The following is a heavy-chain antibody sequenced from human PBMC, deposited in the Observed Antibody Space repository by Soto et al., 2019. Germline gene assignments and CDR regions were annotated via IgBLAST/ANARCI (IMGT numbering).Heavy chain of an antibody. V-gene: IGHV3-9*01. J-gene: IGHJ4*02. D-gene: IGHD4-17*01. CDR1: GFTFTGYY. CDR2: ISWGSGSI. Sequence: GGSLRLSCVASGFTFTGYYMNWIRQAPGKGLEWVSSISWGSGSIGYADSVRGRFAISRDNAKKSLYLQMNSLRTEDTALYYCARSRATVTPLDYWGQGTLVTVSS. CDR3: ARSRATVTPLDY.